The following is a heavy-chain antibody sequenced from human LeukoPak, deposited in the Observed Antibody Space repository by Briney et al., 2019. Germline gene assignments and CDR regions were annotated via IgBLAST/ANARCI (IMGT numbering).Heavy chain of an antibody. V-gene: IGHV3-7*01. D-gene: IGHD6-13*01. CDR1: GFTFSSYW. CDR3: AIIPRAAAGPSARSPFHY. J-gene: IGHJ4*02. CDR2: IKQDGSDK. Sequence: GGSLRLSCEVSGFTFSSYWMNWVGQAPGKGLEWVANIKQDGSDKYYVDSVKGRFTISRDNAKNSLYLQMNSLRAEDTAVYYCAIIPRAAAGPSARSPFHYWGQGTLVTVSS.